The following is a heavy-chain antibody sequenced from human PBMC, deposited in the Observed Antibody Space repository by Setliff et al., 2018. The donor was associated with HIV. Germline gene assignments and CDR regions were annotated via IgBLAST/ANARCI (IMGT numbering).Heavy chain of an antibody. CDR3: ARDRWDYDSRGYYSPLDY. J-gene: IGHJ4*02. CDR1: GYTFTNYD. Sequence: ASVKVSCKASGYTFTNYDINWVRQATGQGLEWMGRMNPNSGNTEYAQQFQGRVTMTMNTSISTAYMELSSLRSEDTAVYYCARDRWDYDSRGYYSPLDYWGQGTLVTVSS. V-gene: IGHV1-8*02. CDR2: MNPNSGNT. D-gene: IGHD3-22*01.